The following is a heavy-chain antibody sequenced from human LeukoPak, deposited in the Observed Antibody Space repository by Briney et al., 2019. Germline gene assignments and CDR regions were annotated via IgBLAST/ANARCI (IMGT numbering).Heavy chain of an antibody. D-gene: IGHD3-10*01. J-gene: IGHJ4*02. Sequence: GGSLRLSCAASGFTFSSYGMHWVRQAPSKGLEWVAFIRYDGSNKYYADSVKGRFTISRDNSKNSLYLQMNSLRAEDTAVYYCALTPDYYGSGSFDYWGQGTLVTVSS. CDR3: ALTPDYYGSGSFDY. CDR1: GFTFSSYG. CDR2: IRYDGSNK. V-gene: IGHV3-30*02.